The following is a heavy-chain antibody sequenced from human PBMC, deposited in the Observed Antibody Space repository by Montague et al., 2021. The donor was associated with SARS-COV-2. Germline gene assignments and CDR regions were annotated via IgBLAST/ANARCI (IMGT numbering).Heavy chain of an antibody. J-gene: IGHJ4*02. CDR1: GGSVSSPDW. CDR3: STWRAYSTTWYYFDS. Sequence: SETLSLTCAVSGGSVSSPDWLSWVRQAPGKALEWIGDIYHNGNTNFNPSLKSRVTISVDKSKNQFSLQLTSVTAADTAVYYFSTWRAYSTTWYYFDSWAREPWSSSPQ. D-gene: IGHD2/OR15-2a*01. V-gene: IGHV4-4*02. CDR2: IYHNGNT.